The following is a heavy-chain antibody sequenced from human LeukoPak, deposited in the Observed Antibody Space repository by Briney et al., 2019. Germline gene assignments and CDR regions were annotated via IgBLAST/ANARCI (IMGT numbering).Heavy chain of an antibody. CDR1: GYTFTGYY. V-gene: IGHV1-2*02. J-gene: IGHJ4*02. D-gene: IGHD3-22*01. CDR2: INPKNGDT. CDR3: AKGYDNSGYYYSDY. Sequence: ASVKVSCKASGYTFTGYYMHWVRQAPGQGLEWMGWINPKNGDTNYARKFEGRVSMTRDTSISTAYMELSRLRSDDTAVYYCAKGYDNSGYYYSDYWGQGTLVTVSS.